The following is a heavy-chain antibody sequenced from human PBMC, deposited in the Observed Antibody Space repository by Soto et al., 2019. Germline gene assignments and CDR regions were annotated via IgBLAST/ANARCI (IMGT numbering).Heavy chain of an antibody. D-gene: IGHD1-1*01. CDR3: ARDCGTDSFYYGMDI. CDR1: GYTFTSYY. CDR2: INPSGGST. J-gene: IGHJ6*02. Sequence: ASVKVSCKASGYTFTSYYMYWVRQAPGQGLEWMGIINPSGGSTSYAQKFQGRVTMTRDTSTSTVYMELSSLRSEDTAVYYCARDCGTDSFYYGMDIWGQGTTVTVSS. V-gene: IGHV1-46*01.